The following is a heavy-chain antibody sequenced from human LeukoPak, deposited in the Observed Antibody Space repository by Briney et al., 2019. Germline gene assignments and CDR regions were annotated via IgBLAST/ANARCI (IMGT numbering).Heavy chain of an antibody. J-gene: IGHJ6*03. D-gene: IGHD3-10*01. CDR1: GGTFSTYG. CDR3: ARDRGVFYRTVYYYYYLDV. CDR2: IIPMFGVA. V-gene: IGHV1-69*13. Sequence: SVKVSCKASGGTFSTYGFNWVRKAPGQGLEWMGGIIPMFGVANYAQKFQGRVTIIADESTSIVYMELSNLRSEDTAVYYCARDRGVFYRTVYYYYYLDVWGKGTTVTVSS.